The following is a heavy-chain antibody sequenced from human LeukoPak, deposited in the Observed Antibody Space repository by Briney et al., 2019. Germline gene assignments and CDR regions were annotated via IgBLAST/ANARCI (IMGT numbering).Heavy chain of an antibody. Sequence: SETLPLTCTVSGGSISSYYWSWIRQPPGKGLEWIGYIYYSGSTNYNPSLKSRVTISVDTSKNQFSLKLSSVTAADTAVYYCARDQGHGFDIWGQGTMVTVSS. CDR3: ARDQGHGFDI. J-gene: IGHJ3*02. V-gene: IGHV4-59*01. CDR2: IYYSGST. CDR1: GGSISSYY.